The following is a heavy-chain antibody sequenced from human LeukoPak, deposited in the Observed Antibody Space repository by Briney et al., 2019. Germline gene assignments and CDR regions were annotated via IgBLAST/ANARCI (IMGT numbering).Heavy chain of an antibody. CDR1: GFTFTRYW. Sequence: GRSLRLSCAASGFTFTRYWMHWVRQAPGKGLLWVSRINGDGDTTNHADSVKGRFTISRDNAKNTLYLQMNSLSAEDTAIYYCSKGQELDDGVLESWGRGTLVTVSS. CDR3: SKGQELDDGVLES. CDR2: INGDGDTT. V-gene: IGHV3-74*01. J-gene: IGHJ4*02. D-gene: IGHD1-1*01.